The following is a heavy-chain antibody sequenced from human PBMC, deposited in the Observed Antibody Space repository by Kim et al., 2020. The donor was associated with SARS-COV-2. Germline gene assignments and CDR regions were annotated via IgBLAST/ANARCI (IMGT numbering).Heavy chain of an antibody. V-gene: IGHV4-34*01. CDR2: INHSGTT. D-gene: IGHD3-3*01. CDR3: TRWSVGMSTIEDS. J-gene: IGHJ4*02. Sequence: SETLSLTCGVYGGSFSNSYFTWIRRPPGKGLEWIGEINHSGTTSYNASLKSRVTISLDTSKNQFSLRLTSVTAADTAVYYCTRWSVGMSTIEDSWGQGTLVTVSA. CDR1: GGSFSNSY.